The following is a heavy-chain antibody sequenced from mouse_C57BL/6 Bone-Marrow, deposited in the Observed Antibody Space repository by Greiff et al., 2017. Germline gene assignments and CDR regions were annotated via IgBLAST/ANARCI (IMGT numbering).Heavy chain of an antibody. CDR2: VNPSSGYT. V-gene: IGHV1-4*01. D-gene: IGHD1-1*01. CDR1: GYTFTSYT. J-gene: IGHJ2*01. Sequence: QVQLQQSGAELARPGASVKMSCKASGYTFTSYTMHWVKQRPGQGLEWIGYVNPSSGYTKYNQKFKDKATLTADKSSSTAYMQLSSLTSEDSAVYYCARTTTVVPYYFDYWGQGTTLTVSS. CDR3: ARTTTVVPYYFDY.